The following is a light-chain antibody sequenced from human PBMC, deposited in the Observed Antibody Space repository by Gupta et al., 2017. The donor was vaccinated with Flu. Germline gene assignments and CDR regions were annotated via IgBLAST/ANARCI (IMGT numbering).Light chain of an antibody. Sequence: QSALTQPASVSGSPGQSITISCTGSSSDVRGYKFVSWYQQHPGKAPKLMIYEVSDRPTGVSNRFSGSKSGNTASLTISARQTEDEADYYCSSYTSSILWVFGGGTKLTVL. J-gene: IGLJ3*02. CDR1: SSDVRGYKF. V-gene: IGLV2-14*01. CDR2: EVS. CDR3: SSYTSSILWV.